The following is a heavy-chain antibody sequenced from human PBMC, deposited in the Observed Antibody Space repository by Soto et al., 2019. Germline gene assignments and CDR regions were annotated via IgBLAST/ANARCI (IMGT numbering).Heavy chain of an antibody. CDR2: IIPIFGTA. CDR3: AREIFGVIISGGRDAFDI. Sequence: SVKVSCKASGGTFSTYAISWVRQAPGQGLEWMGGIIPIFGTAKYAQKFQGRVTITADESTSTAYMELSSLRSEDTAVYYCAREIFGVIISGGRDAFDIWGQGTMVTVSS. J-gene: IGHJ3*02. V-gene: IGHV1-69*13. CDR1: GGTFSTYA. D-gene: IGHD3-3*01.